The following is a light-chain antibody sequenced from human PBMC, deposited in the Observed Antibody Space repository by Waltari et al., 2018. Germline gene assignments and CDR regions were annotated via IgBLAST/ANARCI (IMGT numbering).Light chain of an antibody. CDR1: SSNIGAGYD. V-gene: IGLV1-40*01. CDR2: GTN. J-gene: IGLJ2*01. Sequence: QAVLTQPPSVSGAPGQRVTISCTGSSSNIGAGYDVHWYQQFSGTAPKLLIYGTNNRPSGVPDRFSGSKSGTSASLAITGLQAEDEADYYCQSYDRSHVVFGGGTKLTVL. CDR3: QSYDRSHVV.